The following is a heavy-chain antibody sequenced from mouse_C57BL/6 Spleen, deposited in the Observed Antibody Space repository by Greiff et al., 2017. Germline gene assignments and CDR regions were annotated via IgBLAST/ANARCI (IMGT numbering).Heavy chain of an antibody. CDR1: GYTFTSYW. J-gene: IGHJ2*01. D-gene: IGHD2-1*01. CDR3: TRGGCYYGNSFDY. V-gene: IGHV1-5*01. CDR2: IDPGNSDT. Sequence: VQLQQSGTVLARPGASVKMSCKTSGYTFTSYWMHWVKQRPGQGLEWIGAIDPGNSDTSYNQKFKGKAKLTAVTSASTAYMELSSLTNEDSAVXYCTRGGCYYGNSFDYWGQGTTLTVSS.